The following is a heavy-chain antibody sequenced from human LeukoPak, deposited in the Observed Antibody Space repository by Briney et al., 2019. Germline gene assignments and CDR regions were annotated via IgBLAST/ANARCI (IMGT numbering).Heavy chain of an antibody. Sequence: PGGSLRLSCAASGFTFSSYAMSWVRQAPGKGLEWVSAISGSGGSTYYADSVKGRLTISRDNSKNTLYLQMNSLRAEDTAVYYCAKVSARGYSYGFDYWGQGTLVTVPS. V-gene: IGHV3-23*01. CDR3: AKVSARGYSYGFDY. D-gene: IGHD5-18*01. J-gene: IGHJ4*02. CDR1: GFTFSSYA. CDR2: ISGSGGST.